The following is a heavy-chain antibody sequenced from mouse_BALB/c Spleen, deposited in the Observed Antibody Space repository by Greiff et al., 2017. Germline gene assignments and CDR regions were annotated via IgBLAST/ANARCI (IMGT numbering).Heavy chain of an antibody. D-gene: IGHD2-3*01. J-gene: IGHJ4*01. Sequence: EVQLQQSGTVLARPGASVKMSCKASGYSFTSYWMHWVKQRPGQGLEWIGAIYPGNSDNSYNQKFKGKAKLTAVTSASTAYMELSSLTNEDSAVFYCTRMIQYYYAMDYWGQGTSVTVSS. CDR3: TRMIQYYYAMDY. CDR1: GYSFTSYW. V-gene: IGHV1-5*01. CDR2: IYPGNSDN.